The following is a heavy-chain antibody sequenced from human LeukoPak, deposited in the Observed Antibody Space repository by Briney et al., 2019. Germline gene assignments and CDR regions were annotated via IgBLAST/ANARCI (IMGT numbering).Heavy chain of an antibody. Sequence: GGSLRLSCAASGFTFSIYWMSWVRQAPGKGLEWVGNINQDASEINYVDSVRGRFTISRDNAKNSLHLQMNSLRAEDTAVYYCATDRDNSDWQKRFDSWGQGTLVTVSS. CDR2: INQDASEI. V-gene: IGHV3-7*01. CDR1: GFTFSIYW. D-gene: IGHD2-21*02. J-gene: IGHJ4*02. CDR3: ATDRDNSDWQKRFDS.